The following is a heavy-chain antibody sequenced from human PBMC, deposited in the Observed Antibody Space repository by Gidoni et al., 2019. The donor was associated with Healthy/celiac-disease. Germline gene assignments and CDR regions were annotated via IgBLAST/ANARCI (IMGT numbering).Heavy chain of an antibody. CDR1: GYAFTSYG. CDR2: ISAYNGNT. D-gene: IGHD3-22*01. Sequence: QVQLVQSGAEVKKPGASVKVSCQASGYAFTSYGIRWVRQAPGQGLGWRGWISAYNGNTNYAQKLQGRVTMTTDTSTSTAYMELRSLRSDDTAVYYCARLSARSTMIVPDYWGQGTLVTVSS. V-gene: IGHV1-18*01. J-gene: IGHJ4*02. CDR3: ARLSARSTMIVPDY.